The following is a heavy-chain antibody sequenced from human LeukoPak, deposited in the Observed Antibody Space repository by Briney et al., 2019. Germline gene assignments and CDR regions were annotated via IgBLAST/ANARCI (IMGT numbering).Heavy chain of an antibody. J-gene: IGHJ4*02. Sequence: SETLSLTCAVYGGSFSGYYWSWIRQPPGKGLEWIGEINHSGSTNYNPSLKSRVTISVDTSKNQFFLKLSSVTAADTAVYYCARHGTRRYYYGSGSYYPMTHYYFDYWGQGTLVTVSS. CDR3: ARHGTRRYYYGSGSYYPMTHYYFDY. CDR2: INHSGST. D-gene: IGHD3-10*01. CDR1: GGSFSGYY. V-gene: IGHV4-34*01.